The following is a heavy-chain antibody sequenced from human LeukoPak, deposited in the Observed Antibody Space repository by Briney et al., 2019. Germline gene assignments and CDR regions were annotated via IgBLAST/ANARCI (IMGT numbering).Heavy chain of an antibody. CDR2: FYYSAST. V-gene: IGHV4-39*01. J-gene: IGHJ4*02. D-gene: IGHD6-19*01. Sequence: SETLSLTCSVSGGSISTSSYYWGWIRQPPGKGLEWIGGFYYSASTYYNPSLKSRVTMSVDTSKNQFSLKLSSVTAADTAVYYCARRGSDWYFHYWGQGTLVTDSS. CDR1: GGSISTSSYY. CDR3: ARRGSDWYFHY.